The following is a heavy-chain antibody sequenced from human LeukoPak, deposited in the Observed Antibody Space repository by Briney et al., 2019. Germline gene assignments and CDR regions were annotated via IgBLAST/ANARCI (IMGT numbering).Heavy chain of an antibody. D-gene: IGHD3-10*01. CDR3: ARVGENAFDI. V-gene: IGHV3-13*04. Sequence: QPGGSLRLSCAASGFTLSSYDMHWVRQATGKGLEWVSGIGSAGDTYYLGSGEGRFTISRENAKNSLYLQMNSLRAGDTAVYYCARVGENAFDIWGQGTRVTVSS. CDR2: IGSAGDT. CDR1: GFTLSSYD. J-gene: IGHJ3*02.